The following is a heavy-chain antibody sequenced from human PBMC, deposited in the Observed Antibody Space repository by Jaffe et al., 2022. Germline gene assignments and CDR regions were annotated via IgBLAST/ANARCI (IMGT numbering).Heavy chain of an antibody. CDR2: IRYDGSNK. V-gene: IGHV3-30*02. CDR3: AKGEVLRFLEWLSRAPVEGYMDV. CDR1: GFTFSSYG. D-gene: IGHD3-3*01. Sequence: QVQLVESGGGVVQPGGSLRLSCAASGFTFSSYGMHWVRQAPGKGLEWVAFIRYDGSNKYYADSVKGRFTISRDNSKNTLYLQMNSLRAEDTAVYYCAKGEVLRFLEWLSRAPVEGYMDVWGKGTTVTVSS. J-gene: IGHJ6*03.